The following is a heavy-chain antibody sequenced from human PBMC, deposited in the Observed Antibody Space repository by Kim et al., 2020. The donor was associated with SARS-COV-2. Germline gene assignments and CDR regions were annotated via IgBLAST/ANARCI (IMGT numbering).Heavy chain of an antibody. V-gene: IGHV1-46*01. CDR1: GYTFTSYY. CDR3: ARMGGNTAMAPLGYYYYGMDV. D-gene: IGHD5-18*01. Sequence: ASVKVSCKASGYTFTSYYMHWVRQAPGQGLEWMGIINPSGGSTSYAQKFQGRVTMTRDTSTSTVYMELSSLRSEDTAVYYCARMGGNTAMAPLGYYYYGMDVWGQGTTVTVSS. CDR2: INPSGGST. J-gene: IGHJ6*02.